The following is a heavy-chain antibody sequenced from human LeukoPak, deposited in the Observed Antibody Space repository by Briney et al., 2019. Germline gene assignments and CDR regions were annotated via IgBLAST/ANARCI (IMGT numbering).Heavy chain of an antibody. V-gene: IGHV4-59*01. D-gene: IGHD3-22*01. CDR2: IYYSGST. CDR3: ARGVINHYYYYYYMDV. J-gene: IGHJ6*03. CDR1: GVSISSYY. Sequence: SETLSLTCTVSGVSISSYYWSWIRQPPGKGLEWIGYIYYSGSTNYNPSLKSRVTISVDKSKNQFSLKLSSVTAADTAVYYCARGVINHYYYYYYMDVWGKGTTVTISS.